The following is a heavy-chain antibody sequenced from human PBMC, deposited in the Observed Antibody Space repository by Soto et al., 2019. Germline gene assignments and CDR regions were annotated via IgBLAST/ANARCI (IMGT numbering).Heavy chain of an antibody. CDR3: ARHYQSSGWYNWFDS. CDR2: IYYSGST. D-gene: IGHD6-19*01. V-gene: IGHV4-59*08. CDR1: GGSISSYY. Sequence: PSETLSLTCTVSGGSISSYYWSWIRQVPGKGLEWIGYIYYSGSTYYNPSLRSRLTISVDTSRNQFFLKLSSVTAADTAVYYCARHYQSSGWYNWFDSWGQGTLVTVST. J-gene: IGHJ5*01.